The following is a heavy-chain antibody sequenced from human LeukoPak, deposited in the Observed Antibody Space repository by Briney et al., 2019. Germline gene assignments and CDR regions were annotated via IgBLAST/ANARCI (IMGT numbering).Heavy chain of an antibody. CDR1: GFTFSDYY. CDR3: AKDLGGRQILFDAFDI. J-gene: IGHJ3*02. CDR2: ISSSITYT. V-gene: IGHV3-11*05. D-gene: IGHD3-16*01. Sequence: PRGSLRLSCAASGFTFSDYYMSWIRQVPGKGLEWVSYISSSITYTNYADSVKGRFTISRDNSKNTLYLQMNSLRAEDTALYYCAKDLGGRQILFDAFDIWGQGTMVTVSS.